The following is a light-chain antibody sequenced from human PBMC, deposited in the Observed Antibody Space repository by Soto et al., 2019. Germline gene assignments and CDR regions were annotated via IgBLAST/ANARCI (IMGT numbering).Light chain of an antibody. Sequence: SYELTQPPSVSVAPGKTATITCGGNNIGSESAHWYQQRPGQAPVLVISYDSDRPSGIPERFSGSNSGNTATLTISRVEAGDEADYYCQVWDTNVVFGGGTKLTVL. CDR2: YDS. CDR3: QVWDTNVV. V-gene: IGLV3-21*04. J-gene: IGLJ2*01. CDR1: NIGSES.